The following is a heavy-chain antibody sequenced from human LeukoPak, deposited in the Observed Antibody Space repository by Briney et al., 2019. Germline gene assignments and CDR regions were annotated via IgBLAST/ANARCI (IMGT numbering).Heavy chain of an antibody. CDR2: IYYSGST. CDR1: GGSISSYY. Sequence: PSETLSLTCTVSGGSISSYYWSWIRQPPGKGLESIGYIYYSGSTNYNPSLKSRVTISVDTSKNQFSLKLSSVTAADTAVYYCALEWELGKVDYRGQGTLVTVSS. CDR3: ALEWELGKVDY. D-gene: IGHD1-26*01. J-gene: IGHJ4*02. V-gene: IGHV4-59*01.